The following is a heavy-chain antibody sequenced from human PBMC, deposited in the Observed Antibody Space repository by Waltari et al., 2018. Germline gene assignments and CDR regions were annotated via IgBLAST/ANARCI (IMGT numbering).Heavy chain of an antibody. D-gene: IGHD3-10*01. V-gene: IGHV4-39*07. CDR2: IYYSGST. CDR3: ARGPGTHDAFDI. J-gene: IGHJ3*02. Sequence: QLQLQESGPGLVKPSETLSLTCTVSGGSISSSSYYWGWIRQPPGKGLEWIGSIYYSGSTYYNPSLKSRVTISVDTSKNQFSRKLSSVTAADTAVYYCARGPGTHDAFDIWGQGTMVTVSS. CDR1: GGSISSSSYY.